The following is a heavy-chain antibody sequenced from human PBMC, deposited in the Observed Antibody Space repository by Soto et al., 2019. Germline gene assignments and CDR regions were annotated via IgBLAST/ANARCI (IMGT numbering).Heavy chain of an antibody. D-gene: IGHD1-1*01. CDR1: GFTFSSYS. CDR2: IGSSSSYI. CDR3: ARVGRVQYADY. Sequence: EVQLVESGGGLVKPGGSLRLSCAASGFTFSSYSMNWVRQAPGKGLEWVSFIGSSSSYIYYADSVKGRFTISRDKAKNSLYMQMNSLRAGDTAVYYCARVGRVQYADYWGQGTLVTVSS. V-gene: IGHV3-21*01. J-gene: IGHJ4*02.